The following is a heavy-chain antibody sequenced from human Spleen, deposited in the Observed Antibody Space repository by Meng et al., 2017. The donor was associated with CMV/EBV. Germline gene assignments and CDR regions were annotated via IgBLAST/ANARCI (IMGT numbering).Heavy chain of an antibody. CDR1: GFTFSSYS. D-gene: IGHD2-15*01. CDR2: IYSGGST. CDR3: ARAAAKEVFLV. J-gene: IGHJ3*01. V-gene: IGHV3-66*02. Sequence: GGSLRLSCAASGFTFSSYSMNWVRQAPGKGLEWVSVIYSGGSTYYADSVKGRFTISRDNSKNTLYLQMNSLRAEDTAVYYCARAAAKEVFLVWGQGTMVTVSS.